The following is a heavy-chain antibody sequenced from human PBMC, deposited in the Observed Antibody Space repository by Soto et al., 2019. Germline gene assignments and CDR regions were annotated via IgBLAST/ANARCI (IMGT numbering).Heavy chain of an antibody. D-gene: IGHD5-12*01. J-gene: IGHJ4*02. CDR3: AKDRYSADGTAFDY. Sequence: QVQLVESGGGVVQPGRSLRLSCAASGFTFSSYGMHWVRQAPGKGLEWVAVISYDGTNEYYADSVKGRFTISRDNSKNTLFLQMNSLRAEDTAVYSCAKDRYSADGTAFDYWGQGTLVTVSS. CDR2: ISYDGTNE. V-gene: IGHV3-30*18. CDR1: GFTFSSYG.